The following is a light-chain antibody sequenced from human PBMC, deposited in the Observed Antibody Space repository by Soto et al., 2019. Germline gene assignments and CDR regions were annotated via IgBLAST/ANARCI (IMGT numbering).Light chain of an antibody. Sequence: QAVVTQPASVSGSPGQSITISCTGTSSDVGGYNNVSWYQQHPGKAPKLMIYDVSNRPSGVSNRFSGSKSGNTASLTISGLKAEDEADYYCSSYTSSSTLYVFGTGTQLTVL. CDR2: DVS. CDR1: SSDVGGYNN. CDR3: SSYTSSSTLYV. V-gene: IGLV2-14*01. J-gene: IGLJ1*01.